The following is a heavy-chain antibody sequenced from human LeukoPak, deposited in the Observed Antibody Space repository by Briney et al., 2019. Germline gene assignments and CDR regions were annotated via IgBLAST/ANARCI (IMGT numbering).Heavy chain of an antibody. CDR3: AKDRANGIADIDY. Sequence: PSETLSLTCTVSGGSISSGDYYWSWIRQPPGKGLEWIGYIYYSGSTYYNPSLKSRVTISVDTSKNQFSLKLSSVTAADTAVYYCAKDRANGIADIDYWGQGTLVTVSS. CDR2: IYYSGST. V-gene: IGHV4-30-4*01. CDR1: GGSISSGDYY. D-gene: IGHD6-13*01. J-gene: IGHJ4*02.